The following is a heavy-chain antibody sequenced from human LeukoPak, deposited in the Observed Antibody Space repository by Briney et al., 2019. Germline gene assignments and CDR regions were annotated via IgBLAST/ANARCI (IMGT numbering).Heavy chain of an antibody. CDR2: TRNKANSYTT. Sequence: GGSLRLSFAASGFTFSDHYMDWVRQAPGKGLEWVGRTRNKANSYTTEYAASVKGRFTISRDDSKNSLYLQMNSLKTEDTAVYYCASLYGSGKRWVDPWGQGTLVTVSS. J-gene: IGHJ5*02. CDR3: ASLYGSGKRWVDP. CDR1: GFTFSDHY. V-gene: IGHV3-72*01. D-gene: IGHD3-10*01.